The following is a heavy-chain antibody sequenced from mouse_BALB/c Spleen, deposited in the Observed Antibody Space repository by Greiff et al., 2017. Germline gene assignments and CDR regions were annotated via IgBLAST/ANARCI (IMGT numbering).Heavy chain of an antibody. D-gene: IGHD1-1*01. CDR2: INPNNGGT. V-gene: IGHV1-18*01. Sequence: EVQLQQSGPELVKPGASVKIPCKASGYTFTDYNMDWVKQSHGKSLEWIGDINPNNGGTIYNQKFKGKATLTVDKSSSTAYMELRSLTSEDTAVYYCATITTVVARRGYWYFEVWGAGTTVTVSS. CDR3: ATITTVVARRGYWYFEV. J-gene: IGHJ1*01. CDR1: GYTFTDYN.